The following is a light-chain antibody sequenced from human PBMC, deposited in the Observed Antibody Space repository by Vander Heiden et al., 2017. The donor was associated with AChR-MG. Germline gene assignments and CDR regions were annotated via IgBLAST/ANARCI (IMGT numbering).Light chain of an antibody. CDR1: RLGNKY. CDR2: QND. V-gene: IGLV3-1*01. J-gene: IGLJ3*02. CDR3: QAWDSRSNWV. Sequence: SYGLTQPPPLSVSPGQTASITCSGDRLGNKYASWYQQKPGQSPVLVIHQNDKRPSGIPERFSGSSSGNTATLTISGTQSLDEADYFCQAWDSRSNWVFGGGTKLTVL.